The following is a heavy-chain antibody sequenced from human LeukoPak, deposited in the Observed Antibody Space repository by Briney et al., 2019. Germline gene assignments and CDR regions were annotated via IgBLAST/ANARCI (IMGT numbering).Heavy chain of an antibody. Sequence: SETLSLTCTVSGGPISGYYWSWVRQSPGKGLEWIGYIFHSESAYYNPSLKSRVTTSVDTSKNQFSLKLSSVTAADTAVYYCARHPCSYYYDSSGYYCGDYYFDYWGQGTLVTVSS. D-gene: IGHD3-22*01. CDR2: IFHSESA. V-gene: IGHV4-59*08. CDR3: ARHPCSYYYDSSGYYCGDYYFDY. CDR1: GGPISGYY. J-gene: IGHJ4*02.